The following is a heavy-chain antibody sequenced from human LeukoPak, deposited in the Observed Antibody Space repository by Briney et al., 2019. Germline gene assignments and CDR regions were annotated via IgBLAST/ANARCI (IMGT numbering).Heavy chain of an antibody. V-gene: IGHV3-49*04. CDR2: IRSKAFGGTT. D-gene: IGHD2-21*02. CDR3: SRNHVVVAADAFNV. CDR1: GITFSSYA. J-gene: IGHJ3*01. Sequence: GGSLRLSCAASGITFSSYAMSWVRQAPGKGLEWVGFIRSKAFGGTTEYAASVKGRFTVSRDDSKSIAYLHMNSLKTEDTAVYYCSRNHVVVAADAFNVWGRGTMVTVSS.